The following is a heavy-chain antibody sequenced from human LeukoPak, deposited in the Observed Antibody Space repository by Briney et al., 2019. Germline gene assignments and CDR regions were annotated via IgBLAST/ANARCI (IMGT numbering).Heavy chain of an antibody. V-gene: IGHV3-30*02. CDR2: IRYDGNNE. CDR1: GFTFSNYG. J-gene: IGHJ3*02. CDR3: ARDGGIFGVVIGAFDI. Sequence: GGSLRLSCAASGFTFSNYGMHWVRQAPGKGLEWVAFIRYDGNNEYYADSVKGRFTVSRDNAKNSLYLQMNSLRAEDTAVYYCARDGGIFGVVIGAFDIWGQGTMVTVSS. D-gene: IGHD3-3*01.